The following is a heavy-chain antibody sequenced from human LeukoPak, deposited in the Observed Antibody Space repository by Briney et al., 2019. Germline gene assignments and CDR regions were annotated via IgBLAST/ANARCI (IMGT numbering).Heavy chain of an antibody. CDR1: GFTFSSYG. D-gene: IGHD6-6*01. J-gene: IGHJ3*02. CDR2: ISYDGSNK. CDR3: ANVMAARNPRNAFDI. Sequence: GGSLRLSCAASGFTFSSYGMHWVRQAPGKGLEWVAVISYDGSNKYYADSVKGRFTISRDNSKNTLYLQMNSLRAEDTAVYYCANVMAARNPRNAFDIWGQGTMVTVSS. V-gene: IGHV3-30*18.